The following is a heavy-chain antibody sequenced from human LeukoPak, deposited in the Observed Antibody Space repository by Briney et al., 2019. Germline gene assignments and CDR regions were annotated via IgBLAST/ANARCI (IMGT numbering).Heavy chain of an antibody. Sequence: PGGSLRLSCAASGFTFNSYAMHWVRQAPGKGLEWVAVISYDGSNKYYADSVKCRFTIFRDNSKNTLYLQMNSLRADDTAVYYCARDGGSGTYSSLCVHWGRGTLVTVSS. CDR3: ARDGGSGTYSSLCVH. J-gene: IGHJ4*02. V-gene: IGHV3-30-3*01. D-gene: IGHD3-10*01. CDR1: GFTFNSYA. CDR2: ISYDGSNK.